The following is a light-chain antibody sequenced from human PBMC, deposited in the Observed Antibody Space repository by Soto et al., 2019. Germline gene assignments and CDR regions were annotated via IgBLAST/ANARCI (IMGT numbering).Light chain of an antibody. CDR1: RSDVGGYNY. CDR2: DVS. CDR3: CSYAGSPRYV. Sequence: QPVLTQPRSVSGSPGQSVTISCTGTRSDVGGYNYVSWYQQHPGKAPKVMIYDVSERPSGVPDRFSGSKSGNTASLTISGLQAEDEADYYCCSYAGSPRYVFGTGTKLTVL. J-gene: IGLJ1*01. V-gene: IGLV2-11*01.